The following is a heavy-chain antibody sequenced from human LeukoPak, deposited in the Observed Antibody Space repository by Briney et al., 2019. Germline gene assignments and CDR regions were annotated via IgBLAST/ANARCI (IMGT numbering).Heavy chain of an antibody. CDR2: IYTSGST. CDR3: ARDRGDCSSTSCRVSWYFDL. J-gene: IGHJ2*01. D-gene: IGHD2-2*01. V-gene: IGHV4-4*09. CDR1: GGSISSYY. Sequence: SETLSLTCTVSGGSISSYYWSWIRQPPGKGLEWIGNIYTSGSTNYNPSLKSRVTISVDTSKNQFSLKLSSVTAADTAVYYCARDRGDCSSTSCRVSWYFDLWGRGTLVTVSS.